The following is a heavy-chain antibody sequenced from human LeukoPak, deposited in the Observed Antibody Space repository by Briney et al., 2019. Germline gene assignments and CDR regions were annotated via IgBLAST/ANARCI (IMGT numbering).Heavy chain of an antibody. CDR3: ARGSRGGLRSRYFDL. Sequence: PSETLSLTCAVYGGSFSGYYWSWIRQPPGKGLVWIGEINHSGSTNYNPSLKSRVTISVDTSKNQFSLKLSSVTAADTAVYYCARGSRGGLRSRYFDLWGRGTLVTVSS. J-gene: IGHJ2*01. CDR1: GGSFSGYY. D-gene: IGHD2/OR15-2a*01. CDR2: INHSGST. V-gene: IGHV4-34*01.